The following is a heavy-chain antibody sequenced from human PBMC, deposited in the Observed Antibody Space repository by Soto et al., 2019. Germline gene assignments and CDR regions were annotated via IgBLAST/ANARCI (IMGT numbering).Heavy chain of an antibody. CDR1: GVAFSFYS. V-gene: IGHV3-23*01. Sequence: EVVLLESGGGLVQPGGSLRLSCEVSGVAFSFYSMSWVRQAPGKGLEWVASISGNGGTTYYAASAKGRFTFSRDNSKNTVYLQMNSLRGEDTAVYYCAKDRGGFTRGWDFFDFWGQGTLVTVPS. D-gene: IGHD6-19*01. CDR3: AKDRGGFTRGWDFFDF. CDR2: ISGNGGTT. J-gene: IGHJ4*02.